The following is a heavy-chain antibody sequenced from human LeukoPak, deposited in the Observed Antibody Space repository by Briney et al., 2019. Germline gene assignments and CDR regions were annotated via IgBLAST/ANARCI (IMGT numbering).Heavy chain of an antibody. CDR1: GFTFSSYG. V-gene: IGHV3-33*01. Sequence: GGSLRLSCAASGFTFSSYGMHWVRQAPGKGLEWVAVILSDGSKEFYTDSVKGRFTISRDNSKNTLYLQMNSLRAEDTAVYYCARGRGSYHPISAFDIWGQGAMVIVSS. J-gene: IGHJ3*02. CDR2: ILSDGSKE. CDR3: ARGRGSYHPISAFDI. D-gene: IGHD1-26*01.